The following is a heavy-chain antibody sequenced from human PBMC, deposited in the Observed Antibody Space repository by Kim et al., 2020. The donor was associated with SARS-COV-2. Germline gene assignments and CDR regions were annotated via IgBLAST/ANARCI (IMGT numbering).Heavy chain of an antibody. CDR3: TRDRVYYYDSSGYDY. J-gene: IGHJ4*02. D-gene: IGHD3-22*01. Sequence: GGSLRLSCTASGFTFGDYAMSWVRQAPGKGLEWVGFIRSKAYGGTTEYAASVKGRFTISRDDSKSIAYLQMNSLKTEDTAVYYCTRDRVYYYDSSGYDYWGQGTLVTVSS. CDR1: GFTFGDYA. CDR2: IRSKAYGGTT. V-gene: IGHV3-49*04.